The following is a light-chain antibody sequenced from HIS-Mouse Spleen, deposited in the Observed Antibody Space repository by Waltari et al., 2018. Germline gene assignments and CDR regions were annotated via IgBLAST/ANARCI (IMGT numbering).Light chain of an antibody. Sequence: SSELTQDPAVSVALGQTVRITCQGASLRGYYASWYQQKPGQAPVLVIYGKNNRPSGIPDRFSGSSSGNTASLTISGAQVEDEADYYCYSTDSSGNHRVFGGGTKLTVL. J-gene: IGLJ2*01. CDR2: GKN. CDR3: YSTDSSGNHRV. V-gene: IGLV3-19*01. CDR1: SLRGYY.